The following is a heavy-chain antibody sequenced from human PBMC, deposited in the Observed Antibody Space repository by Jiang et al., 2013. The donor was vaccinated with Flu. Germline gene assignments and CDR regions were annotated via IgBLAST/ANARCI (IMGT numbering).Heavy chain of an antibody. CDR3: VRGAGAADY. D-gene: IGHD2-15*01. CDR2: AYYRSQWYI. Sequence: TLSLTCAIFGDSVSSNSAAWNWIRQSPSRGLEWLGRAYYRSQWYIDYAMTVKGRIIVTPDTSKNQFSLQLNSVTPQDTAVYYCVRGAGAADYWGQGTLVTVSS. V-gene: IGHV6-1*01. J-gene: IGHJ4*02. CDR1: GDSVSSNSAA.